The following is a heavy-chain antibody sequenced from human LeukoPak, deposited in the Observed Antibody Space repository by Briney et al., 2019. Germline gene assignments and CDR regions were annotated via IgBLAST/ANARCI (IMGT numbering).Heavy chain of an antibody. CDR1: GYTFTGYY. Sequence: APVKVSCKASGYTFTGYYMHWVRQAPGQGLEWMGWINPNSGGANYAQKFQGRVTMTRDTSISTAYMELSRLRSDDTAVYYCARIEWYSSSSGAFDIWGQGTMVTVSS. V-gene: IGHV1-2*02. J-gene: IGHJ3*02. CDR3: ARIEWYSSSSGAFDI. D-gene: IGHD6-6*01. CDR2: INPNSGGA.